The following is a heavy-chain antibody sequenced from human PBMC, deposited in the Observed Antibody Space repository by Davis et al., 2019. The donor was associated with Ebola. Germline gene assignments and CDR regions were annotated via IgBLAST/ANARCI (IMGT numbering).Heavy chain of an antibody. Sequence: GESLKISCAASGFTFSSNDMSWVRQAPGKGLEWVSGISGTDGSTSYADYVKGRFTISRDNSKNTLYLQMNSLRAEDTAVYYCATDNWGPALWGQGTLLTVSS. D-gene: IGHD7-27*01. CDR3: ATDNWGPAL. CDR2: ISGTDGST. CDR1: GFTFSSND. J-gene: IGHJ4*02. V-gene: IGHV3-23*01.